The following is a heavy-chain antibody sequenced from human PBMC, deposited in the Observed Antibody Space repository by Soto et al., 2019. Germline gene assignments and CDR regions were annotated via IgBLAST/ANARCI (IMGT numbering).Heavy chain of an antibody. CDR1: GGSISSYY. CDR2: IYTSGST. J-gene: IGHJ6*02. V-gene: IGHV4-4*07. D-gene: IGHD3-3*01. CDR3: ARSVPLDTFSYYYGMDV. Sequence: QVQLQESGPGLVKPSETLSLTCTVSGGSISSYYWSWIRQPAGQGLQWIGRIYTSGSTNYNPSLKSRVTMSVDTSKNQFSLKLSSVTAADTAVYYCARSVPLDTFSYYYGMDVWGQGTTVTVSS.